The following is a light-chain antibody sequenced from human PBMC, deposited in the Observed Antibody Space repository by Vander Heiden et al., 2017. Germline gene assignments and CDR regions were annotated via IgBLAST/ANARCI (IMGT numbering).Light chain of an antibody. CDR3: QQNRT. CDR1: QSVSSHY. CDR2: DAS. V-gene: IGKV3-20*01. Sequence: EIVLTQSPGTLSLSPGERATLSCRVSQSVSSHYLAWYQKIPGQAPRLLMYDASSRATGISDRFSGSGSWTDFTLTITRLEPEDFAVYYCQQNRTFGQGTKVEIK. J-gene: IGKJ1*01.